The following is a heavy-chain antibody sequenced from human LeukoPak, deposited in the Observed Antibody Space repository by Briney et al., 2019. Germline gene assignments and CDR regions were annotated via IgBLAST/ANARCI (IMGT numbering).Heavy chain of an antibody. CDR3: ARGRVTMILVVPRTYNWFDP. Sequence: SETLSLTCAVYGGSFSGYYWSWIRQPPGKGLEWIGEINHSGSTNYNPSLKSRVTISVDTSKNQFSLKLSSVTAADTAVYYCARGRVTMILVVPRTYNWFDPWGQGTLVTVSP. CDR1: GGSFSGYY. J-gene: IGHJ5*02. CDR2: INHSGST. V-gene: IGHV4-34*01. D-gene: IGHD3-22*01.